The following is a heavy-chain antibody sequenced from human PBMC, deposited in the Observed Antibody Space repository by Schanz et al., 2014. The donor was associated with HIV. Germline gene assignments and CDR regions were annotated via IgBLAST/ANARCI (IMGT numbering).Heavy chain of an antibody. J-gene: IGHJ6*02. Sequence: EVQLLESGGGLVQPGGSLRLSCAASGFTFSSYAMNWVRQPPGKGLEWVSAISGSGGSTYYADSVKGRFTISRDNSKNTLYLQMNSLRAEDTAVYYCARSSDYYYGMDVWGQGTTVTVSS. CDR2: ISGSGGST. V-gene: IGHV3-23*01. CDR1: GFTFSSYA. CDR3: ARSSDYYYGMDV.